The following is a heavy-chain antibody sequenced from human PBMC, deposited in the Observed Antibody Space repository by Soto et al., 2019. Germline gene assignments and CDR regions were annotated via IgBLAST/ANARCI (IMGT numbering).Heavy chain of an antibody. V-gene: IGHV5-10-1*01. Sequence: LQISCKGSGYRFAGYWITWVRQKPGKGLEWMGRIDPSDSQTYYSPSFRGHVTISVTKSITTVFLQWSSLRASDTAMYYCARQIYDSDTGPNFQYYFDSWGQGTPVTVSS. D-gene: IGHD3-22*01. CDR3: ARQIYDSDTGPNFQYYFDS. CDR1: GYRFAGYW. CDR2: IDPSDSQT. J-gene: IGHJ4*02.